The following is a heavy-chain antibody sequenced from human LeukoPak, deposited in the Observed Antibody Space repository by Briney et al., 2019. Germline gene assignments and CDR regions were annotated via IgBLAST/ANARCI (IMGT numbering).Heavy chain of an antibody. CDR2: ISTYNGDT. Sequence: ASVKVSCKTSGYTFTSHGINWVRQAPGQGLEWMGWISTYNGDTNSAQKFQGRVTLTTDTSTSTAYMELRSLRYDDTAVYYCTRRGPPATNWFDPWGQGTLVTVSS. CDR1: GYTFTSHG. D-gene: IGHD3-10*01. J-gene: IGHJ5*02. V-gene: IGHV1-18*01. CDR3: TRRGPPATNWFDP.